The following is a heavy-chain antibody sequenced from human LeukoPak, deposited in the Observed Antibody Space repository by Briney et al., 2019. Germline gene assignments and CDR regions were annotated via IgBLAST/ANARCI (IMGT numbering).Heavy chain of an antibody. CDR3: AKGFNSSWYWSAFDI. V-gene: IGHV3-21*01. Sequence: SGGSLRLSCAASGFTFRSYSMNWVRQAPGKGLEWVSSIGSSHNYIYYADSVKGRFTISRDNSKNTLYLQMNSLRAEDTAVYYCAKGFNSSWYWSAFDIWGQGTMVTVSS. D-gene: IGHD6-13*01. CDR2: IGSSHNYI. J-gene: IGHJ3*02. CDR1: GFTFRSYS.